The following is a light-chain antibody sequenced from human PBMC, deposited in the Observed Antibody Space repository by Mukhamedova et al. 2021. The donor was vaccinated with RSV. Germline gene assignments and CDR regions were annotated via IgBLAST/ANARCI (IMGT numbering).Light chain of an antibody. CDR1: SVTTN. CDR2: GAS. CDR3: QQYNNWLYT. J-gene: IGKJ2*01. Sequence: SVTTNLAWYQQKLGQAPRLLIYGASTRATGVPARFSGSGSGTEFTLTISSMQSEDFAIYYCQQYNNWLYTFGQGTTLEI. V-gene: IGKV3-15*01.